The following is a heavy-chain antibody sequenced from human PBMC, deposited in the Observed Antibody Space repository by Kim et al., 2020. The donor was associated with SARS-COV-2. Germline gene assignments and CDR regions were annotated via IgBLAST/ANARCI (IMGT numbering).Heavy chain of an antibody. Sequence: ASVKVSCKASGNSFSSHALNWVRQAPGQGLEWVGWININTGNPVYGQAFTGRFVFSLDTSVSTAFLQISNLKADDTGIYYCATDRSIGAFDIWGQGTMVTVSS. CDR2: ININTGNP. V-gene: IGHV7-4-1*02. CDR1: GNSFSSHA. J-gene: IGHJ3*02. CDR3: ATDRSIGAFDI. D-gene: IGHD6-6*01.